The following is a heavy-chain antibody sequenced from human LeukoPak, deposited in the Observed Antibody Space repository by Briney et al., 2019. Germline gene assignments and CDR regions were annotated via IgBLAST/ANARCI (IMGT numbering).Heavy chain of an antibody. J-gene: IGHJ4*01. CDR3: ARGLGTTVTTDY. CDR2: ISSSSSYI. Sequence: GGPLRLSCAASGFTFSSYSMNWVRAAPGEGLEWVSSISSSSSYIYYADSVKGRFTISRDNAKNSLYLQMNSLRAEDTAVYYCARGLGTTVTTDYWGHGTLVTVSS. D-gene: IGHD4-17*01. CDR1: GFTFSSYS. V-gene: IGHV3-21*01.